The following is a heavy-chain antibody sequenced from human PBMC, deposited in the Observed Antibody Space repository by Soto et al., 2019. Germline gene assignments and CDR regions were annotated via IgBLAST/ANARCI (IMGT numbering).Heavy chain of an antibody. CDR3: ARDFGSDLSAPGAVFDY. V-gene: IGHV1-18*04. Sequence: ASVKVSCKASGYSFTSYGISWVRQAPGQGLEWMGWISPYNGNTKYAQNFQGRATMTTDTSTYTAYMELRSLRSDDPAVYYCARDFGSDLSAPGAVFDYWGQGTLVTVSS. CDR2: ISPYNGNT. CDR1: GYSFTSYG. D-gene: IGHD2-21*02. J-gene: IGHJ4*02.